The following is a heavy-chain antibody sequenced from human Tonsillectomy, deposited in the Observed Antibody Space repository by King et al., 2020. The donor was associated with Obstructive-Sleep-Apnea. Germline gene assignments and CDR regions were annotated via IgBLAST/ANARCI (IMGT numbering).Heavy chain of an antibody. V-gene: IGHV3-11*01. J-gene: IGHJ4*02. CDR2: INTSGSTI. D-gene: IGHD6-13*01. Sequence: VQLVESGGGLVKPGGSLRLSCVASGFTFTDYYMSWIRQAPGKGLEWLSYINTSGSTICYAESVKGRITISRDNAKNSLYLQMNSLSTEDTAVYYCARTSPAAVRNDYWGQGTLVTVSS. CDR1: GFTFTDYY. CDR3: ARTSPAAVRNDY.